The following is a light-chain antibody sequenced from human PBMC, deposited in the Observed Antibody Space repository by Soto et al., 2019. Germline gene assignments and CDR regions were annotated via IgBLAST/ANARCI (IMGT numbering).Light chain of an antibody. V-gene: IGKV3-11*01. J-gene: IGKJ4*01. CDR1: QSVSSY. Sequence: EIVLTQSPVTLSLSPGERATLSCRASQSVSSYLAWYQQKPGQAPRLLFYDTSNRATGIPARFSGSGSGTDITLTISSLEPEDFAVYYCQQRSNWPLTFGGGTKVDIK. CDR2: DTS. CDR3: QQRSNWPLT.